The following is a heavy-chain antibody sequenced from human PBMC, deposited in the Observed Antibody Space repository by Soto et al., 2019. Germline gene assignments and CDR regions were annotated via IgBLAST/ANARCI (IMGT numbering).Heavy chain of an antibody. CDR2: ISAHNGNT. D-gene: IGHD1-1*01. CDR1: GYTFTSYG. J-gene: IGHJ4*02. V-gene: IGHV1-18*01. CDR3: ARGRYGDY. Sequence: QVHLVQSGAEVKKPGASVKVSCKASGYTFTSYGITWVRQAPGQGLEWMGWISAHNGNTDYAKKLQGRVIVTRNTSTSTPSMKLRPLTSNDTAVYYCARGRYGDYWGQGALVTVSS.